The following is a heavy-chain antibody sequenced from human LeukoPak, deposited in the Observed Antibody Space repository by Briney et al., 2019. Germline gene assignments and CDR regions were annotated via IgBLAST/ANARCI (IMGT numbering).Heavy chain of an antibody. CDR3: AKGHVTMIVVISPIDY. Sequence: GGSLRLSCTASGFTFSSYAMSWVRQAPGKGPEWVSAISGSGGSTYYADSVKGRFTISRDNSKNTLYLQMNSLRAEDTAVYYCAKGHVTMIVVISPIDYWGQGTLVTVSS. J-gene: IGHJ4*02. CDR1: GFTFSSYA. D-gene: IGHD3-22*01. CDR2: ISGSGGST. V-gene: IGHV3-23*01.